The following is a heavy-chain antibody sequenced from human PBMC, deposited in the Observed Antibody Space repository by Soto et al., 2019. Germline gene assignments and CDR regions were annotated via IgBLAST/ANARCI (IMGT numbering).Heavy chain of an antibody. D-gene: IGHD6-6*01. CDR3: ASRRSSIAARPPFDY. CDR1: GGSFSGYY. Sequence: SETLSLTCAVYGGSFSGYYWSWIRQPPGKGLEWIGEINHSGSTNYNPSLKSRVTISVDTSKNQFSPKLSSVTAADTAVYYCASRRSSIAARPPFDYWGQGTLVTVSS. V-gene: IGHV4-34*01. CDR2: INHSGST. J-gene: IGHJ4*02.